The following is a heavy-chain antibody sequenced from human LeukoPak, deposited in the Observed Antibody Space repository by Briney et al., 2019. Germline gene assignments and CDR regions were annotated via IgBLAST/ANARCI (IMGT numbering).Heavy chain of an antibody. J-gene: IGHJ4*02. Sequence: GRSLRLSCAASGFTFSDYGIHLVRQAPGKGLEWVAVISYDGSNRYYADSVKGRFTVSRDNSKNTLYLQMSSLRVKDTAVYYCARDCCGEWYFFDSWGQGTLITVSS. CDR1: GFTFSDYG. D-gene: IGHD3-10*01. CDR2: ISYDGSNR. CDR3: ARDCCGEWYFFDS. V-gene: IGHV3-30*03.